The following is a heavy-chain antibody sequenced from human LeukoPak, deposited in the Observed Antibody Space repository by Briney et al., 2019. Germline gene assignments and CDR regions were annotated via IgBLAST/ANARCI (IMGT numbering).Heavy chain of an antibody. J-gene: IGHJ5*02. CDR1: GYSINSAFY. V-gene: IGHV4-38-2*02. CDR3: VRDGYYGSGSPGWFGP. D-gene: IGHD3-10*01. Sequence: SETLSLTCTVSGYSINSAFYWGWIRVPPGKGLEWIGSVFHRGTTYYNSSLKSRVNISIYTSKNQFSLKLNSLTAEDTAMCYCVRDGYYGSGSPGWFGPWGPGTLVIVSA. CDR2: VFHRGTT.